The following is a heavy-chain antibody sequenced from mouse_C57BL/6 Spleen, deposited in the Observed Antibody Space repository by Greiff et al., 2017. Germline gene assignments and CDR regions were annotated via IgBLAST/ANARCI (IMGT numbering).Heavy chain of an antibody. V-gene: IGHV1-55*01. D-gene: IGHD3-1*01. J-gene: IGHJ4*01. Sequence: QVQLQQPGAELVKPGASVKMSCKASGYTFTSYWITWVKQRPGQGLEWIGDIYPGSGSTNYNEKFKSKATLTVDTSSSTAYMQLSSLTSEDSAVYYCARHSYGGDYAMDYWGQGTSVTVSS. CDR3: ARHSYGGDYAMDY. CDR1: GYTFTSYW. CDR2: IYPGSGST.